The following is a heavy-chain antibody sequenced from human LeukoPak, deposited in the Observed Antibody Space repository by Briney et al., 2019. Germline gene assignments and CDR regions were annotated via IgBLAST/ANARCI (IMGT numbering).Heavy chain of an antibody. J-gene: IGHJ4*02. CDR3: ATERNYYFNN. CDR1: GFTFRDPW. V-gene: IGHV3-15*01. Sequence: GGSLRLSCAGSGFTFRDPWMSWVRQAPGKGLEWVGRIKSKVDGETADYAAPVKGRFTILRDDSKNMLYLQMDGLKTEDTAVYYCATERNYYFNNWGQGTLVTVSS. CDR2: IKSKVDGETA. D-gene: IGHD5-24*01.